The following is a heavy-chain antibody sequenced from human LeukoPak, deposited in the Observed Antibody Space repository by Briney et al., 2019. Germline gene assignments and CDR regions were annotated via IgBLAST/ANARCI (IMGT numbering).Heavy chain of an antibody. V-gene: IGHV3-66*01. D-gene: IGHD4-11*01. CDR2: IYSGGST. Sequence: GGSLRLSCVASGFIVSSYYMTWVRQAPGKGLEWVSVIYSGGSTYYADSVKGRVAISRDNSKNTVFLQMNSVRAEDTAVYFCARSYSNHLFGMDVWGQGTTATVTS. J-gene: IGHJ6*02. CDR3: ARSYSNHLFGMDV. CDR1: GFIVSSYY.